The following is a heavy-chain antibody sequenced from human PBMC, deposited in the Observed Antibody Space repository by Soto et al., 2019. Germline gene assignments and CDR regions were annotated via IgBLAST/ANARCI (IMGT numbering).Heavy chain of an antibody. CDR3: ARGGIFGPPPDY. Sequence: LKCPCQASLSTLSSSWKSWVRQMPGKGLEWMGIIYPGDSDTTYSPSFQGQVTISADTSINTAYLQWNSLKTSNTALHLCARGGIFGPPPDYWPQGT. J-gene: IGHJ4*02. CDR1: LSTLSSSW. V-gene: IGHV5-51*01. D-gene: IGHD3-3*02. CDR2: IYPGDSDT.